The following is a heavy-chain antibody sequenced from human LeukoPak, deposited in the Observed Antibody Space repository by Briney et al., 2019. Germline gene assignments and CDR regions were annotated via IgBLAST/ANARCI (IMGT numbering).Heavy chain of an antibody. CDR3: AKGGSDAYYYYNYIDV. V-gene: IGHV3-23*01. CDR2: ISGGRSTT. J-gene: IGHJ6*03. CDR1: GFTFPNYV. Sequence: GGSLRLSCAASGFTFPNYVMTWVRQAPGKGLEWVSTISGGRSTTYYADSVKGRFTISRDNSKNTLYLQMNSLRAEDTAIYYCAKGGSDAYYYYNYIDVWGEGTTVIVSS.